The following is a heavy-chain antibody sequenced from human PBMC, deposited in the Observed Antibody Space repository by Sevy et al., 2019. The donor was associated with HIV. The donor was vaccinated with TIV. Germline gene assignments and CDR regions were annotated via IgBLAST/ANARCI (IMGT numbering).Heavy chain of an antibody. CDR2: ISDSGSYT. V-gene: IGHV3-23*01. CDR3: AKDRYCSGGNCPLDY. D-gene: IGHD2-15*01. CDR1: GITLNTYA. Sequence: GGSLRLSCTASGITLNTYAMKWVRQAPGKGLEWVSGISDSGSYTYYADSVKGRFTISRDNTKNPVSMQMNSLRAEDTAVYYCAKDRYCSGGNCPLDYWGRGTLVTVSS. J-gene: IGHJ4*02.